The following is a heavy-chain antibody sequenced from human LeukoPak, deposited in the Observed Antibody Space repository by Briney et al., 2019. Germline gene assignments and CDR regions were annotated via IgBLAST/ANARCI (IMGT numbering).Heavy chain of an antibody. D-gene: IGHD6-19*01. Sequence: GRSLRLSCAASGFTFSSYAMHWVRQVPGKGLEWVAVISYDGSNKYYADSVKGRFTISRDNSKNTLYLQMNSLRAEDTAVYYCAREIAVAGTPYYYGMDVWGQGTTVTVSS. V-gene: IGHV3-30-3*01. CDR3: AREIAVAGTPYYYGMDV. CDR1: GFTFSSYA. J-gene: IGHJ6*02. CDR2: ISYDGSNK.